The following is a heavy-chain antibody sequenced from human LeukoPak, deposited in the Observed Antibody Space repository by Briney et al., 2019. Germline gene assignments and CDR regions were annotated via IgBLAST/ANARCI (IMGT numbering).Heavy chain of an antibody. J-gene: IGHJ4*02. CDR1: GYTFTSYG. V-gene: IGHV1-18*01. Sequence: GASVKVSCKASGYTFTSYGISWVRQAPGQGFEWMGWISPYNGNTNYAQKLQGRVTVTTDTSTSTAYMELRSLRSDDTAVYYCARTYCSGGSCYSSDYWGQGTLVTVSS. D-gene: IGHD2-15*01. CDR3: ARTYCSGGSCYSSDY. CDR2: ISPYNGNT.